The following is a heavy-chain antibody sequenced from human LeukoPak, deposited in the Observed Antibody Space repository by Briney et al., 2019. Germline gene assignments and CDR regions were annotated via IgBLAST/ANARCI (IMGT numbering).Heavy chain of an antibody. CDR2: IYPGDSDT. D-gene: IGHD3-10*01. CDR1: GYRFTSYW. Sequence: GESLKISCKGSGYRFTSYWIGCVRQMPGKGLEWMGIIYPGDSDTRYSPSFRGQVTISADKSISTAYLPWSSLTASASVMYYWSRQSGPFDIWAQGTKVTVSS. CDR3: SRQSGPFDI. V-gene: IGHV5-51*01. J-gene: IGHJ3*02.